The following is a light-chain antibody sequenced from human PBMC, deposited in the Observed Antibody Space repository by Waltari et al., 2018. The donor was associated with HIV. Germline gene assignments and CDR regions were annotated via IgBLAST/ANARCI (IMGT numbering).Light chain of an antibody. J-gene: IGKJ1*01. V-gene: IGKV1-5*03. CDR2: KAT. Sequence: DIHLSQSPPTLPASVGDSLNITCRASLNVGTWLAWYQQKPGEAPKLLIHKATDVEDGVPSRFSGSASGTEFTLTIDSLHPDDFATFYCHQYSNYLGSFGQGTKLELK. CDR3: HQYSNYLGS. CDR1: LNVGTW.